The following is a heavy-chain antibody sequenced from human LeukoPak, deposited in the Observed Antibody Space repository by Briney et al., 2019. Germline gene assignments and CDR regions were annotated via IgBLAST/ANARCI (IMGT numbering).Heavy chain of an antibody. D-gene: IGHD3-9*01. Sequence: SETLSLTCAVYGGSFSGYYWSWIRQPPGKGLEWIGEINHSGSTNYNPSLKSRVTISVDTSKNQFSLELSSVTAADTAVYYCARLSILRYFDWLLDYWGQGTLVTVSP. CDR3: ARLSILRYFDWLLDY. CDR2: INHSGST. CDR1: GGSFSGYY. V-gene: IGHV4-34*01. J-gene: IGHJ4*02.